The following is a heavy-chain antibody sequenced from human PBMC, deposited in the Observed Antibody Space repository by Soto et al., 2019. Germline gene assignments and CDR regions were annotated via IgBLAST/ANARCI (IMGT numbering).Heavy chain of an antibody. D-gene: IGHD3-10*01. V-gene: IGHV3-21*01. CDR1: GFTFSGYS. CDR2: ISSSSSYI. CDR3: ARDLVRGVHDY. J-gene: IGHJ4*02. Sequence: GGSLRLSCAASGFTFSGYSMNWVRQAPGKGLEWVSSISSSSSYIYYADSVKGRFTISRDNAKNSLYLQMNSLRAEDTAVYYCARDLVRGVHDYWGQGTLVTVSS.